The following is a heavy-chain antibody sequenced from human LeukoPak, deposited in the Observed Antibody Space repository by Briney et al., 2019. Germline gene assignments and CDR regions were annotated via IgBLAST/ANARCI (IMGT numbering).Heavy chain of an antibody. CDR1: GGSFSGYY. Sequence: SETLSLTCAVYGGSFSGYYWSWIRQPPGKGLGWIGEINHSGSTNYNPSLKSRVTISVDTSKNQFSLKLSSVTAADTAVYYCASQSYGSGSYYEAWGQGTLVTVSS. J-gene: IGHJ5*02. CDR3: ASQSYGSGSYYEA. CDR2: INHSGST. V-gene: IGHV4-34*01. D-gene: IGHD3-10*01.